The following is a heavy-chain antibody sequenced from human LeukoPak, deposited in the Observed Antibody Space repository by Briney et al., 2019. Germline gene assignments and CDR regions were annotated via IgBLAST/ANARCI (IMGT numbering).Heavy chain of an antibody. Sequence: PGGSLRLSCAASGFTFSSYAMSWVCQAPGKGLEWVSVIYSGGSTYYADSVKGRFTISRDNSKNTLYLQMNSLRAEDTAVYYCASRESYVNGMDVWGQGTTVTVSS. CDR1: GFTFSSYA. D-gene: IGHD1-26*01. V-gene: IGHV3-53*01. CDR3: ASRESYVNGMDV. J-gene: IGHJ6*02. CDR2: IYSGGST.